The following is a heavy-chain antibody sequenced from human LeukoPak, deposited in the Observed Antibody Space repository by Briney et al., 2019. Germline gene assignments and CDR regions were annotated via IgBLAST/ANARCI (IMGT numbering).Heavy chain of an antibody. J-gene: IGHJ6*02. Sequence: GGSLTLSCEASGFTFSSHWMSWGRQAPGKGLEWVANMNQDGTEKYYVDSVKGRFTISRDNAKNLLFPQMNSLRVEDAAVYYCARARGMDVWGQGTTVTVSS. V-gene: IGHV3-7*03. CDR2: MNQDGTEK. CDR1: GFTFSSHW. CDR3: ARARGMDV.